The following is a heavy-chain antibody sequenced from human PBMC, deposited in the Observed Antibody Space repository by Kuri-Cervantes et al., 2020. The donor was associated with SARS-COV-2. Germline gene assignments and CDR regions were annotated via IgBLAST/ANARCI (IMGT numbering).Heavy chain of an antibody. D-gene: IGHD6-13*01. Sequence: GGSLRLSCTASGFTFGDYAMSWVRQAPGKGLEWVSSISSSSSYIYYADSVKGRFTISRDNSKNTLYLQMNSLRAEDTTVYYCAREGIAANLNFDYWGQGTLVTVSS. CDR3: AREGIAANLNFDY. CDR1: GFTFGDYA. CDR2: ISSSSSYI. J-gene: IGHJ4*02. V-gene: IGHV3-21*01.